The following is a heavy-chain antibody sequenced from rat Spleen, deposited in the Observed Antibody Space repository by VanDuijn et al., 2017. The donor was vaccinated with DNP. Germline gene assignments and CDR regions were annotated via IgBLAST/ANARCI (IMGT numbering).Heavy chain of an antibody. CDR2: ITYDGGST. J-gene: IGHJ2*01. CDR1: GFTFSDYA. CDR3: ARDGITPDY. Sequence: EVQLVESGGGLVQPGNSLKLSCAASGFTFSDYAMAWVRQAPTKGLEWVASITYDGGSTYYRDSVKGRFTISRDNAKRILYLEMESLRSEDTATYYCARDGITPDYWGQGVMVTVSS. D-gene: IGHD1-6*01. V-gene: IGHV5-20*01.